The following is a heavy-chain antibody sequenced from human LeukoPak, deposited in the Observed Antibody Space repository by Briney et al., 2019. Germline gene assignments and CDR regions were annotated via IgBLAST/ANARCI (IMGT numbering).Heavy chain of an antibody. Sequence: PSETLSLTCSVSGGSISSLYWSWIRQPPGKGLEWIGYIYYTGSTNYNPSLKSRVTMFVDMSKNQFPLKLSSVTAADTAVYYCARLGGSYHLDYWGQGTLVTVSS. CDR2: IYYTGST. J-gene: IGHJ4*02. CDR1: GGSISSLY. D-gene: IGHD1-26*01. CDR3: ARLGGSYHLDY. V-gene: IGHV4-59*12.